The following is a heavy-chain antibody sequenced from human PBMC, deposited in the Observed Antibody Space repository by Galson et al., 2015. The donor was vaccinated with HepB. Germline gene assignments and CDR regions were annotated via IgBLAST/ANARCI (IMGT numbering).Heavy chain of an antibody. CDR1: GFTFSDFY. CDR2: ISTDSSDR. CDR3: AREVMVRGVISGWLDP. J-gene: IGHJ5*02. V-gene: IGHV3-11*06. D-gene: IGHD3-10*01. Sequence: SLRLSCAASGFTFSDFYMTWIRQAPGKGLEWVSYISTDSSDRKYADSVKGRFTISRDNSQNTLYLQMNSLRAEDTAVYYCAREVMVRGVISGWLDPWGQGTLVTVSS.